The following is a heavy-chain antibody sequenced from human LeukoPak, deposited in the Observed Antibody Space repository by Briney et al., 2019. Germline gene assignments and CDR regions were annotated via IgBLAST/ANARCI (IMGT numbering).Heavy chain of an antibody. CDR1: GLTFSAYK. CDR2: ISTDGYTT. D-gene: IGHD2-15*01. CDR3: VVGGSPGY. V-gene: IGHV3-74*01. Sequence: GGSLRLSCAASGLTFSAYKMHWVRQAPRKGLVWVSRISTDGYTTDYADFVQGRFTASRDNTKNTWSLEMNSLRAEDTAVYYCVVGGSPGYWGQGTLVTVSS. J-gene: IGHJ4*02.